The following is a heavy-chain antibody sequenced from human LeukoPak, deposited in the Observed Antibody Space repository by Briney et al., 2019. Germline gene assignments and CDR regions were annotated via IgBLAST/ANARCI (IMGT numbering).Heavy chain of an antibody. Sequence: SGGSLRLSCAASGFTFSSYWMSWARQAPGKGLEWVANIKQDGSEKYYVDSVKGRSTISRDNAKNSLYLQMNSLRAEDTAVYYCARVKHSIYFDYWGQGTLVTVSS. J-gene: IGHJ4*02. CDR1: GFTFSSYW. CDR2: IKQDGSEK. CDR3: ARVKHSIYFDY. V-gene: IGHV3-7*03.